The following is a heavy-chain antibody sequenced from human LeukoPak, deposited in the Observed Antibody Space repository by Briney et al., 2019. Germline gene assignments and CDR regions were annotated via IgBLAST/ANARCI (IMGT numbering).Heavy chain of an antibody. CDR3: ARGGGEEYYYDSSGSFNY. CDR1: GYTFTRYA. D-gene: IGHD3-22*01. Sequence: ASVKVSCKASGYTFTRYAIHWVRQAPGQRLECMGWSNTGNRNTKYSQQFQGRVTMTTDTSTSTAYMELRSLRSDDTAVYYCARGGGEEYYYDSSGSFNYWGQGTLVTVSS. V-gene: IGHV1-3*04. CDR2: SNTGNRNT. J-gene: IGHJ4*02.